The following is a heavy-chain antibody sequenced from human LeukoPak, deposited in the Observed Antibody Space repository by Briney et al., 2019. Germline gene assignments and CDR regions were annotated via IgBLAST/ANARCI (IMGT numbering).Heavy chain of an antibody. CDR3: AKPTRGGGSFLIDY. V-gene: IGHV3-33*06. CDR1: GFSFSNYG. Sequence: GGSLRLSCATSGFSFSNYGMHWVRQAPGKGLEWVAVIWNDGTYKYYADSVKGRFTISRDNSKNTLYLQMNSLRAEDTAVYYCAKPTRGGGSFLIDYWGQGTLVTVSS. CDR2: IWNDGTYK. J-gene: IGHJ4*02. D-gene: IGHD1-26*01.